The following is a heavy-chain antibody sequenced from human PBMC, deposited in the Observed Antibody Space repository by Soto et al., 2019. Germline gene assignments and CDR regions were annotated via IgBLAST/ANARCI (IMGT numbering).Heavy chain of an antibody. Sequence: SETLSLTCTVSGGSIISSSYYWSWIRQPPGKGLEWIGSIYYSGSTYYNPSLKSRVTISVDTSKNQFSLKLSSVTAADTAVYYCARPHRRKVAATPKYYYYYGMDVLGQGTTVTVSS. CDR2: IYYSGST. CDR1: GGSIISSSYY. CDR3: ARPHRRKVAATPKYYYYYGMDV. J-gene: IGHJ6*02. V-gene: IGHV4-39*01. D-gene: IGHD2-15*01.